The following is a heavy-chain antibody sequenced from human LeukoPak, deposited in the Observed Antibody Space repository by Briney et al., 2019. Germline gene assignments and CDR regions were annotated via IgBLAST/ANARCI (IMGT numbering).Heavy chain of an antibody. D-gene: IGHD3-16*01. Sequence: GGSLRLSCAASGFTFRNYWMHWVRQAPGKGLVWVSRINIDGSTRYADSVEGRFTISRDNAKNTLYLQMNSLRAEDTAVYYCAKGVYMITFGGVIDYWGQGTLVTVSS. V-gene: IGHV3-74*01. J-gene: IGHJ4*02. CDR1: GFTFRNYW. CDR2: INIDGST. CDR3: AKGVYMITFGGVIDY.